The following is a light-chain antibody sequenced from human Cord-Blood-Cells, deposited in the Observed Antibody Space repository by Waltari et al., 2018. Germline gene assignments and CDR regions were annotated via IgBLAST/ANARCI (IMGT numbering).Light chain of an antibody. V-gene: IGKV1-39*01. CDR1: QSISSY. Sequence: DIQMTQSPSSLSASVGDRVTITCRASQSISSYLNWYQQKPGKAPKLLIYAASSLQSGVPSRFSGSGSGTDCTLTISSLQPEDFATYYCQQSYITPTITFGQGTRLEIK. CDR2: AAS. CDR3: QQSYITPTIT. J-gene: IGKJ5*01.